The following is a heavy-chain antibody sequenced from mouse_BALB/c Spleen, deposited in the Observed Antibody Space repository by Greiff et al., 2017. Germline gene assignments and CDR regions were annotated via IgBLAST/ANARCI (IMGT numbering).Heavy chain of an antibody. CDR2: ISSGGST. Sequence: EVQGVESGGGLVKPGGSLKLSCAASGFTFSSYAMSWVRQTPEKRLEWVASISSGGSTYYPDSVKGRFTISRDNARNILYLQMSSLRSEDTAMYYCARGLRSFYAMDYWGQGTSVTVSS. CDR1: GFTFSSYA. D-gene: IGHD1-1*01. J-gene: IGHJ4*01. V-gene: IGHV5-6-5*01. CDR3: ARGLRSFYAMDY.